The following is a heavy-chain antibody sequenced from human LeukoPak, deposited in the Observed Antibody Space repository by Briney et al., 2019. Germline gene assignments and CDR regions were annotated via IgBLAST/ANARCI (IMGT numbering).Heavy chain of an antibody. CDR3: ARDRGYYDSSGYYIFDY. CDR2: MNPNSGNT. J-gene: IGHJ4*02. D-gene: IGHD3-22*01. CDR1: GYTFTSYD. V-gene: IGHV1-8*03. Sequence: ASVKVSCKASGYTFTSYDINWVRQATGQGLEWMGWMNPNSGNTGYAQKFQGRVTITRNTSISTAYMELSSLRSEDTAVYYCARDRGYYDSSGYYIFDYWGQGTLVTVSS.